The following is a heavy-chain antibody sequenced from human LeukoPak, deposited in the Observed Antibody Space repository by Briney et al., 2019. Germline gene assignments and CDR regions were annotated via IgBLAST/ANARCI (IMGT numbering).Heavy chain of an antibody. CDR1: GYTFTSYA. J-gene: IGHJ5*02. V-gene: IGHV1-3*01. CDR2: INAGNGNT. D-gene: IGHD3-3*01. CDR3: AREATYYDFWSGYYSWFDP. Sequence: ASVTVSCKASGYTFTSYAMHWVRQAPGQRLEWMGWINAGNGNTKYSQKFQGRVTITRDTSASTAYMELSSLRSEDTAVYYCAREATYYDFWSGYYSWFDPWGQGTLVTVSS.